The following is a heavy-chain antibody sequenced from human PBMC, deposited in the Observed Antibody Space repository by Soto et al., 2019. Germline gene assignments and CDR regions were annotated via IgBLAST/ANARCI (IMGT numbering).Heavy chain of an antibody. CDR1: GFTFSSYA. J-gene: IGHJ6*02. D-gene: IGHD3-3*01. CDR3: ARVGEKYDFWSGYYILPYGMDV. V-gene: IGHV3-30-3*01. Sequence: GGSLRLSCAASGFTFSSYAMHWVRQAPGKGLEWVAVISYDGSNKYYADSVKGRFTISRDNSKNTLYLQMNSLRAEDTAVYYCARVGEKYDFWSGYYILPYGMDVWGQGTTVTVSS. CDR2: ISYDGSNK.